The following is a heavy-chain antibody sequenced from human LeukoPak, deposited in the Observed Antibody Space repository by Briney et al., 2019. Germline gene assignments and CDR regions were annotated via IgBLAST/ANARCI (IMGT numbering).Heavy chain of an antibody. Sequence: GSLRLSCAASGFTFSSYGMSWVRQPPGKGLEWIGEINHSGSTNYNPSLKSRVTISVDTSKNQFSLKLSSVTAADTAVYYCARYPRRRIAVAGTSLRYFDYWGQGTLVTVSS. CDR3: ARYPRRRIAVAGTSLRYFDY. CDR1: GFTFSSYG. V-gene: IGHV4-34*01. CDR2: INHSGST. J-gene: IGHJ4*02. D-gene: IGHD6-19*01.